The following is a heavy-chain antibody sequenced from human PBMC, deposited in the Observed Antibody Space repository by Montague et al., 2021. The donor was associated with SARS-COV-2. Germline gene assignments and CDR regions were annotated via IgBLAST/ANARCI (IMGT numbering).Heavy chain of an antibody. CDR1: GFNFTHYA. Sequence: SLRLSCAASGFNFTHYAMYWVRQAPGKGLDWVATISYDGTKTYYTDSVKGRFTISRDNSKDTLHLQLSNLRLDDTAIYYCARGGRYFDWLLLPYWGQGALVTVSS. J-gene: IGHJ4*02. CDR2: ISYDGTKT. V-gene: IGHV3-30*04. CDR3: ARGGRYFDWLLLPY. D-gene: IGHD3-9*01.